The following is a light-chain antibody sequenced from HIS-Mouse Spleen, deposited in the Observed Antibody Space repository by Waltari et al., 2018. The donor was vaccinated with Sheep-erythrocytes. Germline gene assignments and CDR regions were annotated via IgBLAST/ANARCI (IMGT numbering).Light chain of an antibody. CDR2: QDS. CDR3: QAWDSSTAWNVV. Sequence: SYELTQPPSVSVSPGQTASITCSGDKLGDKYACWYQQKPGQSPVLVIYQDSKRPSGIPRRFAGSSSGNTATLTIRGTQAMDEADYYCQAWDSSTAWNVVFGGGTKLTVL. CDR1: KLGDKY. J-gene: IGLJ2*01. V-gene: IGLV3-1*01.